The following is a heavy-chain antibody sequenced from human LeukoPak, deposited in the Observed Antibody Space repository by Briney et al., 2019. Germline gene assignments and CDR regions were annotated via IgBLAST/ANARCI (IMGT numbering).Heavy chain of an antibody. V-gene: IGHV1-69*13. CDR2: IIPIFGTA. J-gene: IGHJ3*02. D-gene: IGHD3-10*01. Sequence: SVKVSCKASGYTFTSYGISWVRQAPGQGLEWMGGIIPIFGTANYAQKFQGRVTITADESTGTAYMELSSLRSEDTAVYYCARRDGGAFDIWGQGTMVTVSS. CDR1: GYTFTSYG. CDR3: ARRDGGAFDI.